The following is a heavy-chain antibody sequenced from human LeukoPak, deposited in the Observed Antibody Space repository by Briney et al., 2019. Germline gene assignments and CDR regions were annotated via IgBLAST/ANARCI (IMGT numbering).Heavy chain of an antibody. Sequence: GASVKVSCKVSRYTFTADYMHWVRQAPGQGLEWMGWINPNSGGTNYAQKFQGRVTMTRDTSITTAYMELTRLRSDDTAVYYCARDNGPSSMGHWGQGPLVTVSS. CDR3: ARDNGPSSMGH. CDR1: RYTFTADY. D-gene: IGHD2/OR15-2a*01. V-gene: IGHV1-2*02. J-gene: IGHJ4*02. CDR2: INPNSGGT.